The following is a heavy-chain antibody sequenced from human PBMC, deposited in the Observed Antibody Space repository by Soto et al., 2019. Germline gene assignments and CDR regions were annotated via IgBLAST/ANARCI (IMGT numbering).Heavy chain of an antibody. J-gene: IGHJ5*02. CDR2: LNTYGHT. CDR3: GRESGETWDYEAS. CDR1: GGSISSYR. Sequence: QVQLQESGPGLVRPSETLSLTCTVSGGSISSYRWSWIRQPAGKGLEWIGRLNTYGHTHYNPSLKSRVTVSVDTSRNQFFLTLRSVTATDSAVYHCGRESGETWDYEASWGQGTPVTVSS. V-gene: IGHV4-4*07. D-gene: IGHD3-22*01.